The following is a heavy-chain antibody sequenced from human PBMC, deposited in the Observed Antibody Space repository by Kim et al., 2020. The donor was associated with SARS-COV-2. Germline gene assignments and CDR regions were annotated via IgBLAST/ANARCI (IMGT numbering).Heavy chain of an antibody. V-gene: IGHV3-48*03. CDR2: ISSSGSTI. J-gene: IGHJ4*02. D-gene: IGHD1-26*01. CDR3: ARARGGWELLSVFDY. Sequence: GGSLRLSCAASGFTFSSYEMNWVRQAPGKGLEWVSYISSSGSTIYYADSVKGRFTISRDNAKNSLYLQMNSLRAEDTAVYYCARARGGWELLSVFDYWGQGTLVTVSS. CDR1: GFTFSSYE.